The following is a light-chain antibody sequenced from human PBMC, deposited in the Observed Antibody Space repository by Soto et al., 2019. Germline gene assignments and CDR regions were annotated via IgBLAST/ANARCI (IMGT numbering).Light chain of an antibody. Sequence: QSALTQPASVSGSPGQSIAISCTGTSSDVGSYNYVSWYQQHPGKAPKLMIHDVSNRSSGVSNRFSGSKSGNTASLTISGLQAEDEDDYYCTSYTSSSTYVFGTGTKLPVL. V-gene: IGLV2-14*01. CDR2: DVS. CDR1: SSDVGSYNY. CDR3: TSYTSSSTYV. J-gene: IGLJ1*01.